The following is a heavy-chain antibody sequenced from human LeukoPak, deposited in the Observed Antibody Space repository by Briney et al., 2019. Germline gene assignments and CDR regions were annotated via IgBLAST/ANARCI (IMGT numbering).Heavy chain of an antibody. CDR2: IIPIFGIA. D-gene: IGHD2-21*02. CDR3: ARPLPYCGGDCYSLDY. CDR1: GGTFNSYA. Sequence: VKVSCKASGGTFNSYAISWVRQAPGQGLEWMGRIIPIFGIANYAQKFQGRVTITADKSTSTAYMELSSLRSEDTAVYYCARPLPYCGGDCYSLDYWGQGTLVTVSS. V-gene: IGHV1-69*10. J-gene: IGHJ4*02.